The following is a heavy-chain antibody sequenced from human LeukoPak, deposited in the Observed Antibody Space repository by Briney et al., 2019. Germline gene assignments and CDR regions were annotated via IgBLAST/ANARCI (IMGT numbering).Heavy chain of an antibody. J-gene: IGHJ4*02. CDR2: IYTSGST. Sequence: SETLSLTCTVSGGSMSSYYWSWIRQPAGKGLEWIWRIYTSGSTNYNPSLKSRVTMSVDTSKNQFSLKLSSVTAADTAVYYCARGGQQLAYFDYWGQGTLVTVSS. V-gene: IGHV4-4*07. CDR1: GGSMSSYY. D-gene: IGHD6-13*01. CDR3: ARGGQQLAYFDY.